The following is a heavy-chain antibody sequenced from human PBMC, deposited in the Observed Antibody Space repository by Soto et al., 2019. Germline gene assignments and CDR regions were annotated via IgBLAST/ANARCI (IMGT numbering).Heavy chain of an antibody. CDR3: ARTGNYYDSSGVQY. Sequence: VGSLRLSCAASGFTFGTYWMNWVRQAPGKGLVWVSRINSDGSVIDYADSVKGRFTISRDNAKNTLYLQMNSLRAEDSAVYYCARTGNYYDSSGVQYWGQGTLVTVSS. J-gene: IGHJ4*02. D-gene: IGHD3-22*01. CDR1: GFTFGTYW. V-gene: IGHV3-74*01. CDR2: INSDGSVI.